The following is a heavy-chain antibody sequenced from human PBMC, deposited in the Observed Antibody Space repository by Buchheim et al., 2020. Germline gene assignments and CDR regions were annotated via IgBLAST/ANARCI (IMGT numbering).Heavy chain of an antibody. D-gene: IGHD2-15*01. J-gene: IGHJ4*02. CDR2: IYYSGST. CDR1: GGSISSGGYS. CDR3: ARDSSYCSGGSCYSGWIDY. Sequence: QVQLQESGPGLVKPSQTLSLTCAVSGGSISSGGYSWSWIRQPPGKGLECIGYIYYSGSTYYNPSLTRRVTISVDTSKNHFSRKQSSVTAADTAVYYCARDSSYCSGGSCYSGWIDYWGQGTL. V-gene: IGHV4-30-4*07.